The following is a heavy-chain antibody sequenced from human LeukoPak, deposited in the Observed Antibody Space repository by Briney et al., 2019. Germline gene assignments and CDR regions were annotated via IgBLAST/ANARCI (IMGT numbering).Heavy chain of an antibody. V-gene: IGHV3-23*01. Sequence: GGSLRLSCAASGFTFSSYAMSWVRQAPGKGLEWVSAISGSGGSTYYADSVKGRFTISRDNSKNTLYLQMNRLRAEDTAVYYCAKTYYYDSSGYLYYFDYWGQGTLVTVSS. J-gene: IGHJ4*02. D-gene: IGHD3-22*01. CDR2: ISGSGGST. CDR3: AKTYYYDSSGYLYYFDY. CDR1: GFTFSSYA.